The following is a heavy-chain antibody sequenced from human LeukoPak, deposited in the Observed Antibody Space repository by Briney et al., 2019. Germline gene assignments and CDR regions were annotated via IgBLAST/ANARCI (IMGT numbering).Heavy chain of an antibody. V-gene: IGHV3-23*01. CDR2: VSGSGDTT. J-gene: IGHJ4*02. D-gene: IGHD3-9*01. CDR3: ARFRSFSDILICYYFDY. CDR1: GFASSSYA. Sequence: GGSLRLSCAASGFASSSYAMSWVRQAPGKGVEWVSGVSGSGDTTYYADSVKGGFTISRDNSKNTLFLQMSSLRAGDTAVYYCARFRSFSDILICYYFDYWGQGTLVTVSS.